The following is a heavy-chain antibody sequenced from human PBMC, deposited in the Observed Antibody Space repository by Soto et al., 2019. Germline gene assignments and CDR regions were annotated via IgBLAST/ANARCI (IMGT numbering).Heavy chain of an antibody. CDR3: ARGYYDSSGYPSYKRDYYYYYGMDV. CDR1: GGTFSSYA. CDR2: IIPIFGTA. D-gene: IGHD3-22*01. V-gene: IGHV1-69*13. J-gene: IGHJ6*02. Sequence: ASVKVSCKASGGTFSSYAISWVRQAPGQGLEWMGGIIPIFGTANYAQKFRGRVTITADESTSTAYMELSSLRSEDTAVYYCARGYYDSSGYPSYKRDYYYYYGMDVWGQGTTVTVSS.